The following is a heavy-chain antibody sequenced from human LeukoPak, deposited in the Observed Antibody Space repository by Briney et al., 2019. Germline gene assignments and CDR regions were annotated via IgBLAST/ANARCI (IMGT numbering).Heavy chain of an antibody. CDR1: GGSISSYY. J-gene: IGHJ3*02. CDR3: ARPSHGSAHDAFDI. CDR2: IYYSGST. V-gene: IGHV4-59*08. Sequence: SETLSLTCTVSGGSISSYYWSWIRQPPGKGLEWIGYIYYSGSTNYNPSLKSRVTISVDTSKNQFSLKLSSVTAADTAVYYCARPSHGSAHDAFDIWGQGTMVTVSS. D-gene: IGHD3-10*01.